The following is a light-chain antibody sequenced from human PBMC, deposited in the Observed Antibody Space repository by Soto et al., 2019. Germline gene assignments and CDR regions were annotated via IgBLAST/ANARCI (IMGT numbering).Light chain of an antibody. CDR3: QQLNNYPRT. J-gene: IGKJ1*01. CDR1: QGISSY. Sequence: DIQLTQSPSFLSASVGGRVTITCRASQGISSYLAWYQQKPGKAPKLLIYTASTLQSGVPSRFSGSESGTEFTLTISSLQPEDFATYYCQQLNNYPRTFGQGTKVDIK. V-gene: IGKV1-9*01. CDR2: TAS.